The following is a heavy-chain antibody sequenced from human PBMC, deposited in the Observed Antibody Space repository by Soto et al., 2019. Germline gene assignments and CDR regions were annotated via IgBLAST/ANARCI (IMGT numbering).Heavy chain of an antibody. Sequence: GGSLRLSCAASGFTFSDHYMHWVRQAPGKGLEWVGRIKNKANSYSTAYAATVKGRFTISRDDSKNSVYLQRNSLKTEDTAVYYCTRPAGGSGYGRGVGYLGQGTLVTVFS. D-gene: IGHD6-19*01. J-gene: IGHJ4*02. CDR2: IKNKANSYST. V-gene: IGHV3-72*01. CDR1: GFTFSDHY. CDR3: TRPAGGSGYGRGVGY.